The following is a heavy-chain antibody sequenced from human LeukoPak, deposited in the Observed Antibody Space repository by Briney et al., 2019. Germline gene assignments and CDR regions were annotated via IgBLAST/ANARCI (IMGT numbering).Heavy chain of an antibody. Sequence: PGGSLRLSCAASGFTFSSYAMSWVRQAPGKGLEWVSAISGSGGSTYYADSVKGWFTISRDNSKNTLYLQMNSLRAEDTAVYYCAKGAIFGVVIQNWFDPWGQGTLVTVSS. CDR2: ISGSGGST. CDR1: GFTFSSYA. J-gene: IGHJ5*02. D-gene: IGHD3-3*01. CDR3: AKGAIFGVVIQNWFDP. V-gene: IGHV3-23*01.